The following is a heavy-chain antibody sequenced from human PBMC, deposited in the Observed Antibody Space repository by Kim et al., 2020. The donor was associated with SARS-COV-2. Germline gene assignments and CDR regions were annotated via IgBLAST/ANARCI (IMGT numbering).Heavy chain of an antibody. Sequence: PYLKSRVLMSLDSSKNQFSLKLKSATAADTAVYYCARGLVVIGNYFDQWGQGTLVTVSS. D-gene: IGHD2-21*01. V-gene: IGHV4-30-2*05. CDR3: ARGLVVIGNYFDQ. J-gene: IGHJ4*02.